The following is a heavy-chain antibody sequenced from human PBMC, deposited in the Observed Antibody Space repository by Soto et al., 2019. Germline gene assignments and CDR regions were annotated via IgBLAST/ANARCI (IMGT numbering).Heavy chain of an antibody. CDR3: AGFISPYTTSSPTA. CDR2: VYYSGST. D-gene: IGHD6-6*01. J-gene: IGHJ5*02. CDR1: GDSISSSNYY. Sequence: QVELQESGPGLVKAPETLSLMCTVSGDSISSSNYYWGWVRQPPGKGLEWIGSVYYSGSTYYSAFLQSRVTISVDPSRGQCSLRLTSVTAADTAVYYCAGFISPYTTSSPTAWGQGTLVTVSS. V-gene: IGHV4-39*01.